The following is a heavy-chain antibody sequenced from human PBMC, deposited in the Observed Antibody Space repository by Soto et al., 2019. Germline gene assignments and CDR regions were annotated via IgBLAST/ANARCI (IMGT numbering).Heavy chain of an antibody. CDR2: ISGSGGST. CDR1: GFTFSSYA. J-gene: IGHJ6*02. Sequence: EVQLLESGGGLVQPGGSLRLSCAASGFTFSSYAMSWVRQAPGKGLEWVSAISGSGGSTYYADSVEGRFTISRDNSKNTLYLQMNCLRAEDTAVYYCAKEGKYSYGLPYYYGMDVWGQGTTVTVSS. CDR3: AKEGKYSYGLPYYYGMDV. D-gene: IGHD5-18*01. V-gene: IGHV3-23*01.